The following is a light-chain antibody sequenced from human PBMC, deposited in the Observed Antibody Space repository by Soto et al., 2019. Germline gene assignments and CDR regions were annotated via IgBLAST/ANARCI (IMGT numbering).Light chain of an antibody. CDR1: QSVSSDY. V-gene: IGKV3-20*01. CDR2: GAS. CDR3: QHYDNSPPSVT. Sequence: EIVLTQSPDTLSLSPGERATLSCRASQSVSSDYLVWYQQKPGQAPRLLIYGASRRATGILDRFSGSGSGTDFILTISRLEPEDFAVYYCQHYDNSPPSVTFGPGTKVDIK. J-gene: IGKJ3*01.